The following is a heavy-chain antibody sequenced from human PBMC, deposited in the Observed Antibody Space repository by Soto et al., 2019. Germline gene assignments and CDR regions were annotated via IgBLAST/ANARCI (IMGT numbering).Heavy chain of an antibody. J-gene: IGHJ3*02. V-gene: IGHV1-18*01. CDR2: ISAYNGNT. CDR3: ARDSQQLVAYAFDI. D-gene: IGHD6-6*01. CDR1: GYTFTSYG. Sequence: QVQLVQSGAEVKKPGASVKVSCKASGYTFTSYGISWVRQAPGKCLDWMGWISAYNGNTNYAQKLQGRVTMTTDTSTSTAYMELRSLRSDDTAVYYCARDSQQLVAYAFDIWGQGTMVTVSP.